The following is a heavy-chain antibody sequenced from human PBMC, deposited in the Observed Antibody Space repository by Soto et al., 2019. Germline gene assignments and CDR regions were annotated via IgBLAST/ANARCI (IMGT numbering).Heavy chain of an antibody. CDR3: AHRLYDGNSGAFYS. D-gene: IGHD3-10*01. J-gene: IGHJ5*01. CDR2: IYWNDDK. Sequence: SGPTLVKPTQTLTLTCTFSGFSLSTSGVGVGWIRQPPGKALEWLALIYWNDDKRYSPSLKSRLTITKDASESQVVLTLTNMDPVDTATYFCAHRLYDGNSGAFYSWGQGTLVTVSS. CDR1: GFSLSTSGVG. V-gene: IGHV2-5*01.